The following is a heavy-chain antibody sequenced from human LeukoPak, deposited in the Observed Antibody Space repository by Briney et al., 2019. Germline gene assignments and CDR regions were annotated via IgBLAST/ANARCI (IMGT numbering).Heavy chain of an antibody. J-gene: IGHJ4*02. Sequence: GGSLRLSCAASGFTLSSYGMHWVRQAPGKGAEGVAFIWYDGSNKYYEDSVKGRFTISRDNSKNTLCMQMYGLRPEDTAVYYCAKAYSYGFDYWGQGTLVTVSS. CDR2: IWYDGSNK. V-gene: IGHV3-30*02. CDR1: GFTLSSYG. CDR3: AKAYSYGFDY. D-gene: IGHD5-18*01.